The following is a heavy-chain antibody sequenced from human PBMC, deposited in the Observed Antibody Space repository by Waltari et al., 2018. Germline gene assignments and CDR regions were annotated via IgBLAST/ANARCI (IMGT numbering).Heavy chain of an antibody. CDR2: INHSGST. CDR3: ARGRQWLAPDY. CDR1: GGSFSGYY. D-gene: IGHD6-19*01. Sequence: QVQLQQWGAGLLKPSETLSLTCAVYGGSFSGYYWSWIRQPPGQGLEWIGEINHSGSTNYNPSLKSRVTISVDTSKNQFSLKLSSVTAADTAVYYCARGRQWLAPDYWGQGTLVTVSS. J-gene: IGHJ4*02. V-gene: IGHV4-34*01.